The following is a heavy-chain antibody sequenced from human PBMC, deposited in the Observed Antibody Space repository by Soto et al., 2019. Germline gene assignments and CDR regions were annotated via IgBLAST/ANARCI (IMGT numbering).Heavy chain of an antibody. V-gene: IGHV3-30*18. J-gene: IGHJ6*02. Sequence: GGSLRLSCAASGFTFSSYVMHWVRQAPGKGLEWVAVISYDGSNKYYADSVKGRFTISRDNSKHTLFLQMNSLRPEDTAVYYCAKDLEGYCSSTSCYTYFGLDGWGQGTTVTVYS. CDR1: GFTFSSYV. CDR2: ISYDGSNK. CDR3: AKDLEGYCSSTSCYTYFGLDG. D-gene: IGHD2-2*01.